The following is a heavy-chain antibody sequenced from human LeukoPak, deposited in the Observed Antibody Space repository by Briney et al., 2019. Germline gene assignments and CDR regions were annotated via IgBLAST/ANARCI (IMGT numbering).Heavy chain of an antibody. D-gene: IGHD3-9*01. CDR2: INPIFDTA. CDR1: GGTFSSYA. CDR3: AQDGRLARFDY. J-gene: IGHJ4*02. V-gene: IGHV1-69*06. Sequence: SVKVSCKASGGTFSSYAISWVRQAPGQGLEWMGGINPIFDTANYAQKFQGRVTITADKSTSTAYMELSSLRSEDTAVYYCAQDGRLARFDYWGQGTLVTVSS.